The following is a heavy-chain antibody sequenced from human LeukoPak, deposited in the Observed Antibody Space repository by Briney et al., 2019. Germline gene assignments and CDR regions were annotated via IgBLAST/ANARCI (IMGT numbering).Heavy chain of an antibody. CDR2: ISDSGDGT. V-gene: IGHV3-23*01. D-gene: IGHD2-8*02. CDR1: GFTFRTYA. Sequence: GGSLRLSCAASGFTFRTYAMSRVRQAPGKGLEWVSGISDSGDGTYYAESVKGRFTISRDNSKNTVFLQMNSLRAEDTAVYYCATLPWSDYWGQGTLVTVSS. J-gene: IGHJ4*02. CDR3: ATLPWSDY.